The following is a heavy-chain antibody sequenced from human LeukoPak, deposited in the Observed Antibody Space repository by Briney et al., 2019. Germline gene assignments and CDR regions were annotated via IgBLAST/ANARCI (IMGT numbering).Heavy chain of an antibody. D-gene: IGHD2-8*02. CDR3: ARAHCTGGFCPALY. CDR1: GYTFTGYY. V-gene: IGHV1-2*02. J-gene: IGHJ4*02. Sequence: ASVNVSCKASGYTFTGYYMHWVRQAPGQGLEWMGWINPNSGGTNYAQKFQGRVTMTRDTSISTAYMELSSLKSEDTAVYYCARAHCTGGFCPALYWGQGTLVTVSS. CDR2: INPNSGGT.